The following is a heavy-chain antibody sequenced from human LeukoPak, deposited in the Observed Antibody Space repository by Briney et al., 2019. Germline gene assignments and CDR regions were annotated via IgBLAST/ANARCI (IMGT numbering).Heavy chain of an antibody. D-gene: IGHD3-22*01. CDR2: IRYDGSNK. Sequence: GGSLRLSCAASGFTFSSYGMHWVRQAPGKGLEWVAFIRYDGSNKYYADSVKGRFTISRDNAKNSLYLQMNSLRAEDAALYYCARDPYDSSGYRTYYFWGQGTLVTVSS. V-gene: IGHV3-30*02. CDR3: ARDPYDSSGYRTYYF. J-gene: IGHJ4*02. CDR1: GFTFSSYG.